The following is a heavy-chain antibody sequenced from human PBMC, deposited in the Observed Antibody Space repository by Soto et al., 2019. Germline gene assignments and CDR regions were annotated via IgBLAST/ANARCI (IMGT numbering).Heavy chain of an antibody. D-gene: IGHD6-25*01. Sequence: EVQLLESGGGLVQPGGSLRLSCAASGFTFSSYAMSWVRQAPGKGLEWVSAISGGTSSTYYSDCVKGRFTISRDNPQNTLYPQMNSLRAGDTPAYYSANQSLAAARTPTLNYGGQTTMAT. J-gene: IGHJ4*02. CDR2: ISGGTSST. V-gene: IGHV3-23*01. CDR1: GFTFSSYA. CDR3: ANQSLAAARTPTLNY.